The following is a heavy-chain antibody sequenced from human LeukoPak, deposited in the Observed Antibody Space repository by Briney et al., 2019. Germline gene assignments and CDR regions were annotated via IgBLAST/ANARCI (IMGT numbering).Heavy chain of an antibody. D-gene: IGHD3-16*02. J-gene: IGHJ3*02. CDR3: ARGKITFGGIIVNAFDI. V-gene: IGHV3-74*01. CDR2: INSDGINT. Sequence: GGSLRLSCAASGFTFSNYWMHWVRQAPGKGLVWVSRINSDGINTSYADSVKGRFTISRDNAKNTLNLQMNSLRAEDTAVYYCARGKITFGGIIVNAFDIWGQGTMVTVSS. CDR1: GFTFSNYW.